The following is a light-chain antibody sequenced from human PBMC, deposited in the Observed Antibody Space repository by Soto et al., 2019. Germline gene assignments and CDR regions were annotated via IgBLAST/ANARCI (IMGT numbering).Light chain of an antibody. J-gene: IGKJ1*01. V-gene: IGKV3-20*01. CDR1: QSVSSSY. Sequence: EIVLTQSPGTLSLSPGERATLSCRASQSVSSSYLAWYQQKPGQAPRLLIYGASSRATGIPDRFSGSGSGTDFTLTISRLEPEDFAVYYCQQYGSSSCTFGQGTKVESK. CDR3: QQYGSSSCT. CDR2: GAS.